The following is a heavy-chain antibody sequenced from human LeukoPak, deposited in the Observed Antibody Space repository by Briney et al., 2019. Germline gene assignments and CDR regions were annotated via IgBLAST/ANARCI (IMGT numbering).Heavy chain of an antibody. J-gene: IGHJ4*02. V-gene: IGHV3-23*01. CDR3: AKGVRFLDWWILDY. D-gene: IGHD3-9*01. CDR2: ISGSDST. Sequence: GGSLRLSCEASGFSVSNFYMSWVRQAPGKGLEWVSAISGSDSTYYADSVKGRFTISRDNSKNTLYLQMNSLRAEDTAIYYCAKGVRFLDWWILDYWGQGSLVTVSS. CDR1: GFSVSNFY.